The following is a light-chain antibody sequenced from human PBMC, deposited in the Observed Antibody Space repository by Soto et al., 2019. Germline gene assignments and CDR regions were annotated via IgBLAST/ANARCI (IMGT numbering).Light chain of an antibody. J-gene: IGKJ2*01. CDR2: GAS. CDR1: QSVSDN. CDR3: QQSNNWPYT. V-gene: IGKV3-15*01. Sequence: EVVMTQSPATLSVSPGERGTLSCRASQSVSDNLAWYQQKPGQAPRLLIYGASTRATGIPARFSGSGSWTEFTLTIRSLHSEDFAVYFCQQSNNWPYTFGQWTKLDIK.